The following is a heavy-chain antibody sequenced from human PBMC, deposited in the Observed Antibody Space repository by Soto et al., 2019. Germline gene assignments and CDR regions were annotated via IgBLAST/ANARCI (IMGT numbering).Heavy chain of an antibody. CDR2: ITKTGRST. J-gene: IGHJ3*02. CDR3: TKDAEAYDFAFDK. Sequence: VQLLESGGGLVQPGGSLRLSCATSGFSFSNDGMNWVRQAPGKGLEWVSGITKTGRSTFIADSVRGRFTISRDNLKNIMYLQMNSLRVDDTALYYCTKDAEAYDFAFDKWGQGTMVTVTS. V-gene: IGHV3-23*01. D-gene: IGHD3-3*01. CDR1: GFSFSNDG.